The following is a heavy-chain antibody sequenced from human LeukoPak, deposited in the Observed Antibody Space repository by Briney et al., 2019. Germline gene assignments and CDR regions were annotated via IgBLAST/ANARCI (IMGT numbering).Heavy chain of an antibody. J-gene: IGHJ4*02. D-gene: IGHD3-16*01. CDR1: GITLSNYG. V-gene: IGHV3-23*01. CDR3: ARDLGTTTGRGYFDY. Sequence: PGGSLRLSCAVSGITLSNYGMSWVRQAPGKGLEWVAGISGSGGSTNYADSVKGRFTISRDNAKNSLRVQMNSLRAEDTAVYYCARDLGTTTGRGYFDYWGQGTLVTVSS. CDR2: ISGSGGST.